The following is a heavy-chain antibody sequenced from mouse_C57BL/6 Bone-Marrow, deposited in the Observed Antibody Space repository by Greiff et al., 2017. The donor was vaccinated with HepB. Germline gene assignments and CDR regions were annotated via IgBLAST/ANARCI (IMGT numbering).Heavy chain of an antibody. CDR2: ISSGSSTI. Sequence: DVMLVESGGGLVKPGGSLKLSCAASGFTFSDYGMHWVRQAPEKGLEWVAYISSGSSTIYYADTVKGRFTISRDNAKNTLFLQMTSLRSEDTAMYYCARGGDYDVDYWGQGTTLTVSS. D-gene: IGHD2-4*01. CDR1: GFTFSDYG. CDR3: ARGGDYDVDY. J-gene: IGHJ2*01. V-gene: IGHV5-17*01.